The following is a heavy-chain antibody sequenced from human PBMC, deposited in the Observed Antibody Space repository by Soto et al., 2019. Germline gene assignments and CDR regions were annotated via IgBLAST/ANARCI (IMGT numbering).Heavy chain of an antibody. Sequence: QAQVVQSGAEVRKPGSSVKLSCKASEGTFNSYAIAWVRQAPGQGLEWMGGIIPYYNTLNYAQKFQDRVTSTAAASTNTVYMELRSLRSDDTAVYFCASGASRRYPYFFDSWAQGTLVTVSS. V-gene: IGHV1-69*01. CDR2: IIPYYNTL. CDR3: ASGASRRYPYFFDS. CDR1: EGTFNSYA. J-gene: IGHJ4*02. D-gene: IGHD6-13*01.